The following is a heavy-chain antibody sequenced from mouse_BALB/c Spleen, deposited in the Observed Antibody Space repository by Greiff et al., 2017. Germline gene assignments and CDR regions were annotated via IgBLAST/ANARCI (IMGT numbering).Heavy chain of an antibody. J-gene: IGHJ1*01. Sequence: VQLQQSGPGLVAPSQSLSITCTVSGFSLTSYGVHWVRQPPGKGLEWLGVIWAGGSTNYNSALMSRLSISKDNSKSQVFLKMNSLQTDDTAMYYCARVYDGYDYWYFDVWGEGTTVTVSS. CDR2: IWAGGST. CDR3: ARVYDGYDYWYFDV. V-gene: IGHV2-9*02. CDR1: GFSLTSYG. D-gene: IGHD2-2*01.